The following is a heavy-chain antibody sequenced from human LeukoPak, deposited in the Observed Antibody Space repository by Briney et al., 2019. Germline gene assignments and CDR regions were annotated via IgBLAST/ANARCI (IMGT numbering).Heavy chain of an antibody. J-gene: IGHJ5*02. V-gene: IGHV4-59*01. CDR3: AVGGGGIGVPGTGGWFDP. CDR2: IFYSGSA. Sequence: PSETLSLTCTVSGGSISSYYWSWIRQPPGKGLEWIGYIFYSGSANYNPSLKSRVTISVDTSKNQFSLKLRSVTAADTALYYCAVGGGGIGVPGTGGWFDPWGQGTLVTVSS. D-gene: IGHD6-19*01. CDR1: GGSISSYY.